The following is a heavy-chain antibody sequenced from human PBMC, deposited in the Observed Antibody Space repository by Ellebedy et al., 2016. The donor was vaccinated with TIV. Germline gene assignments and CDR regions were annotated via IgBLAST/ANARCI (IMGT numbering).Heavy chain of an antibody. V-gene: IGHV1-3*01. J-gene: IGHJ4*02. CDR2: INLGIGDT. Sequence: AASVKVSCKASGYTFTTYAMHWVRQAPGQSLEWMGWINLGIGDTKYSQNFQGRLTITSDASASTVYMELSSLRSGDTAVYFCARGYNYEFDYWGQGTLVTVSS. CDR3: ARGYNYEFDY. CDR1: GYTFTTYA. D-gene: IGHD5-24*01.